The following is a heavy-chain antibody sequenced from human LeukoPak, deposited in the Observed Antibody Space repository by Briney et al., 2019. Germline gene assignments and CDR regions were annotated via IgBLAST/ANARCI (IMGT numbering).Heavy chain of an antibody. CDR3: ARGEIGSGYDWVDY. Sequence: ASVKVSCKASGGTFSSYAISWVRQAPGQGLEWMGRIIPILGIANYAQKFQGRVTITADKSTSTAYMELSSLRSEDTAVYYCARGEIGSGYDWVDYWGQGTLVTVSS. J-gene: IGHJ4*02. V-gene: IGHV1-69*04. CDR1: GGTFSSYA. D-gene: IGHD5-12*01. CDR2: IIPILGIA.